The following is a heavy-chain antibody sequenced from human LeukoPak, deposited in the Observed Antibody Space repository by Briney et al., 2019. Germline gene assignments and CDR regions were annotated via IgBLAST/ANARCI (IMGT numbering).Heavy chain of an antibody. Sequence: GGSLRLSCTASGFTFSSYAMYWVRQAPGKGLEWVSGIFGSGGSAHYADSVKGRFTISRDNSQNTVYLQMNSLRAEATAVYYCGKTTTGYSSGRNPAWPVDYWGQGTLVTVSS. D-gene: IGHD6-19*01. J-gene: IGHJ4*02. CDR1: GFTFSSYA. CDR3: GKTTTGYSSGRNPAWPVDY. CDR2: IFGSGGSA. V-gene: IGHV3-23*01.